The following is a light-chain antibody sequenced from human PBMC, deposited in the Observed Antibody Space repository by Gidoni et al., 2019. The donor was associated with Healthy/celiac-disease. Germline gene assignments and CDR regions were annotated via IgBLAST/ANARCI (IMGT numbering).Light chain of an antibody. CDR1: SLRSYY. V-gene: IGLV3-19*01. Sequence: SSALTQDPAVSVALGQTVRITCQGDSLRSYYASWYQQKPGQAPVLVIYGKNNRPSGIPDRFSGSSSGNTASLTITGAQAEDEADYYCNSRDSSGTMEVFGGGTKLTVL. CDR3: NSRDSSGTMEV. CDR2: GKN. J-gene: IGLJ2*01.